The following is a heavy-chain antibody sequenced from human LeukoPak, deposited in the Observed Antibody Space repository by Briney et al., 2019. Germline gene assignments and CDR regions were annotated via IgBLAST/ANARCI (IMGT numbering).Heavy chain of an antibody. D-gene: IGHD2-15*01. V-gene: IGHV3-20*04. CDR2: INWNGDST. Sequence: PGGSLRLSCAASGFTFDDYGMSWVRQAQGKGLEWVSGINWNGDSTTYAGSVKGRFTISRDNTKDSLYLQMNSLRTEDTALYYCAREFYCSGGTCSFDPWGQGTLVTVSS. J-gene: IGHJ5*02. CDR3: AREFYCSGGTCSFDP. CDR1: GFTFDDYG.